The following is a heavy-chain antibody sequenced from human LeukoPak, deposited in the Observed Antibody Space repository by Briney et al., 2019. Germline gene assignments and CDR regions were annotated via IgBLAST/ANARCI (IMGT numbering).Heavy chain of an antibody. CDR3: AKERRNYYDISGNPHY. V-gene: IGHV3-30*18. Sequence: RAGGSLRLSCAASGFTFSNYGLHWVRQAPGKGLEWVALISYDGRSNKYYADSVKGRFTISRDNSKNTLSLQMNSLRAEDTAVYYCAKERRNYYDISGNPHYWGQGTLVTVSS. CDR1: GFTFSNYG. CDR2: ISYDGRSNK. D-gene: IGHD3-22*01. J-gene: IGHJ4*02.